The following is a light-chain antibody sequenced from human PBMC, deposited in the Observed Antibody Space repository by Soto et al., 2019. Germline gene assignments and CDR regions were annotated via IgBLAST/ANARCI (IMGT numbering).Light chain of an antibody. Sequence: EIVMTQSPATLSVSPGERATLSCRASRGLYNKVAWFQQKLGQSPRLLIYDASTRATGIPARFSGSGSGTEFPLTISGLQSEDFATYYCQQYNNWPVTFGGGTKVDIK. CDR1: RGLYNK. CDR2: DAS. V-gene: IGKV3-15*01. J-gene: IGKJ4*01. CDR3: QQYNNWPVT.